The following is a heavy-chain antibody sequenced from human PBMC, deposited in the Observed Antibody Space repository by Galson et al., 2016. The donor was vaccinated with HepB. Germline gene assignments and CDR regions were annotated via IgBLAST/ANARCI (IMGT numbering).Heavy chain of an antibody. CDR3: ARDLSGRVSLHFDY. CDR2: MSFDGSNQ. Sequence: SLRLSCAASGFTFSIYTMNWVRQAPGKGLEWVAGMSFDGSNQYFADSVKARFTMSRDNSKNTMYLQMNSLRTEDTAVYYCARDLSGRVSLHFDYWSQGTLVTASS. J-gene: IGHJ4*02. V-gene: IGHV3-30-3*01. CDR1: GFTFSIYT. D-gene: IGHD2-15*01.